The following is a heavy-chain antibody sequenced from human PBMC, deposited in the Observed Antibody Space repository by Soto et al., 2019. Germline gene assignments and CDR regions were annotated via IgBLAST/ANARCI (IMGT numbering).Heavy chain of an antibody. J-gene: IGHJ4*02. CDR2: ISGSGGST. Sequence: EVQLLESGGGLVQPGGSLRLSCAASGFTFSSYAMNWVRQAPGKGLEWVSVISGSGGSTYYADSVKGRFTISRDNSKNALYRQMNSLRAEDTAVYDCARRSIGWYFDYWGQGTLVTVSS. CDR3: ARRSIGWYFDY. D-gene: IGHD6-19*01. CDR1: GFTFSSYA. V-gene: IGHV3-23*01.